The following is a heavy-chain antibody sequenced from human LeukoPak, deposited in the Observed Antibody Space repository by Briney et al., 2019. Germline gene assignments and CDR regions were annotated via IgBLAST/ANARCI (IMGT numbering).Heavy chain of an antibody. CDR3: ARDRGPYSGSLYYFDH. D-gene: IGHD1-26*01. CDR2: ISTYNGNT. J-gene: IGHJ4*02. Sequence: GASVKVSCKASGYTFTSYGISWVRQAPGQGLEWMGWISTYNGNTNFAQKLQGRVTMTTDTSTSTAYMELRSLRSDDTAAYYCARDRGPYSGSLYYFDHWGQGTLVTVSS. V-gene: IGHV1-18*01. CDR1: GYTFTSYG.